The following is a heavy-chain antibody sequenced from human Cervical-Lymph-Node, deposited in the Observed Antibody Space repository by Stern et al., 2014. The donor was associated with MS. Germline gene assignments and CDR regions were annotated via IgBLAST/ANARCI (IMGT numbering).Heavy chain of an antibody. J-gene: IGHJ3*02. D-gene: IGHD2-15*01. Sequence: EVQLVQSGAEVKKPGESLRISCKGSGYSFTSYWISWVSHMPGKGLEWMGRIDIRDSYTNYSPSVQGHVTISADKSISTAYLQWSSLKASDTAMYYCARRCSRRIDAFDIWGQGTMVTVSS. V-gene: IGHV5-10-1*03. CDR2: IDIRDSYT. CDR3: ARRCSRRIDAFDI. CDR1: GYSFTSYW.